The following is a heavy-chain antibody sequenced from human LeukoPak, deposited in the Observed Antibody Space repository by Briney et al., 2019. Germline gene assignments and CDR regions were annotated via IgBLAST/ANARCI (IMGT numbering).Heavy chain of an antibody. J-gene: IGHJ4*02. V-gene: IGHV1-18*01. CDR1: GYIFINYG. CDR3: AKTRDTVLNEY. Sequence: GASVQFSCKASGYIFINYGISWVRQAPGQGLEWMGWIIPYNGHTNYAPNLQDRLTMTSHTSTSTAYMELRSRRSDDTAVYYCAKTRDTVLNEYWGQGTLVTVSS. CDR2: IIPYNGHT.